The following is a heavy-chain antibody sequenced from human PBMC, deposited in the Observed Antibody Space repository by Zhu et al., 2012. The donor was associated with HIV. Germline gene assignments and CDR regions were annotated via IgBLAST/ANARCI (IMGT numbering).Heavy chain of an antibody. CDR1: GGSISSHY. CDR3: ARGAAITMVRGVPLFDP. V-gene: IGHV4-59*11. J-gene: IGHJ5*02. CDR2: IYYSGST. Sequence: QVQLQESGPGLVKPSETLSLTCTVSGGSISSHYWSWIRQPPGKGLEWIGYIYYSGSTNYNPSLKSRVTISVDTSKNQFSLKLSSVTAADTAVYYCARGAAITMVRGVPLFDPWGQGTLVTVSS. D-gene: IGHD3-10*01.